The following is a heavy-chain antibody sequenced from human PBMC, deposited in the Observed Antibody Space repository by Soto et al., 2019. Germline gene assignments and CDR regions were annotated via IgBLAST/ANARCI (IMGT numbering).Heavy chain of an antibody. Sequence: PGGSLRLSCAASGFTFSSYAMSWVRQAPGKGLEWVSAISGSGGSTYYADSVKGRFTIPRDNSKNTLYLQMNSLRAEDTAVYHCATSVMYFDYWGQGTLVTVSS. CDR3: ATSVMYFDY. D-gene: IGHD3-16*01. J-gene: IGHJ4*02. CDR2: ISGSGGST. CDR1: GFTFSSYA. V-gene: IGHV3-23*01.